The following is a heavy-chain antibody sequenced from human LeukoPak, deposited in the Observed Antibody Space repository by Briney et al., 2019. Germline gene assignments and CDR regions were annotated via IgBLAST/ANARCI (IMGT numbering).Heavy chain of an antibody. CDR3: AKHPASGESGYHAFEY. V-gene: IGHV3-23*01. D-gene: IGHD3-3*01. CDR2: ISGSGGTT. Sequence: GGSLRLSCAASGFTFNSYAMSWVRQAPGKVLEWGSSISGSGGTTYYTDSVKGRFTISRDNSKNTLYLQMNSLRAEDTAVYYCAKHPASGESGYHAFEYWGQGTLVTVSS. J-gene: IGHJ4*02. CDR1: GFTFNSYA.